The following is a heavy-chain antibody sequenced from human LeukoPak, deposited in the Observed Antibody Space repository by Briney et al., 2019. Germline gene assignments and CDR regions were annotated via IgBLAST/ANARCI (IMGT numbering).Heavy chain of an antibody. J-gene: IGHJ4*02. V-gene: IGHV4-34*01. CDR1: GGSFSGYY. CDR3: ARGYSSGWTHLGY. D-gene: IGHD6-19*01. Sequence: SETLSLTCAVYGGSFSGYYWSWIRQPPGKGLEWNGEINHSGSTNYNPSLKSRVTISVDTSKNQFSLKLSSVTAADTAVYYCARGYSSGWTHLGYWGRGTLVTVSS. CDR2: INHSGST.